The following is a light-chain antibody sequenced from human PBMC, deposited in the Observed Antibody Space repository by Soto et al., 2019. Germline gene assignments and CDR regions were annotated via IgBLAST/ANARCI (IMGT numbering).Light chain of an antibody. CDR2: DAS. J-gene: IGKJ3*01. CDR1: QSVTRNY. V-gene: IGKV3-20*01. CDR3: QQHFGAPFT. Sequence: EIVLTQSPGTLSLSPGERATLSCRASQSVTRNYLAWYQQKPGQAPRLLIHDASSRASGIPDRFTGSGSGTNFTLTISRLEPEDFAVYYCQQHFGAPFTFGPGTKWISN.